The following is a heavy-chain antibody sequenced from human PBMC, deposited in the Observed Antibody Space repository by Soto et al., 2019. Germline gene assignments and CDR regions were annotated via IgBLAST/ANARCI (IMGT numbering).Heavy chain of an antibody. CDR3: ASHGLGYSTRYYFDY. CDR2: IIPIFGTA. D-gene: IGHD4-4*01. CDR1: GGTFSSYA. Sequence: QVQLVQSGAEVKKPGSSVKVSCKASGGTFSSYAISWVRQAPGQGLEWMGGIIPIFGTANYAQKFQGRVTITADESTSTAYIELSSLRSEDTAVYYCASHGLGYSTRYYFDYWGQGTLVTVSS. V-gene: IGHV1-69*01. J-gene: IGHJ4*02.